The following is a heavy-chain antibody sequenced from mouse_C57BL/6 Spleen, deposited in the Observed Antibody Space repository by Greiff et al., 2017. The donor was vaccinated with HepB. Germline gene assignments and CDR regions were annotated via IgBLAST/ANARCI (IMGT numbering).Heavy chain of an antibody. J-gene: IGHJ3*01. Sequence: QVQLQQSGPELVKPGASVKISCKASGYAFSSSWMNWVKQRPGKGLEWIGRIYPGDGDTNYNGKFKGKATLTADKSSSTAYMQLSSLTSEDSAVYFCARERITTVVADGWFAYWGQGTLVTVSA. CDR3: ARERITTVVADGWFAY. CDR1: GYAFSSSW. V-gene: IGHV1-82*01. CDR2: IYPGDGDT. D-gene: IGHD1-1*01.